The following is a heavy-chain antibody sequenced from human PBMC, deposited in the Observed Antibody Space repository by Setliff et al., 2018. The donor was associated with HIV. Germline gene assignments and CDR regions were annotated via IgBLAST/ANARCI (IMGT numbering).Heavy chain of an antibody. CDR3: ARVYGSGSSPGAFDI. Sequence: ASVKVSCRASGYTFTSYAMHWVRQAPGQRLEWMGWINTGKGNTKYSQNFQGRVTITRDTPASTAYMELSSLRSEDTAVYYCARVYGSGSSPGAFDIWGQGTMVTVSS. CDR2: INTGKGNT. D-gene: IGHD3-10*01. V-gene: IGHV1-3*04. J-gene: IGHJ3*02. CDR1: GYTFTSYA.